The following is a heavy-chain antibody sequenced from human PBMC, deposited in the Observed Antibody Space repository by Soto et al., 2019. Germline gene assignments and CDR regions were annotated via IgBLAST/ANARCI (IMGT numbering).Heavy chain of an antibody. CDR3: ARDGDSSSWYVDFDY. V-gene: IGHV1-69*06. CDR1: GGTFSSYA. D-gene: IGHD6-13*01. CDR2: IIPIFGTA. J-gene: IGHJ4*02. Sequence: ASVKVSCKASGGTFSSYAISWVRQAPGQGLEWMGGIIPIFGTANYAQKFQGRVTITADKSTSTAYMELSSLRSEDTAVYYCARDGDSSSWYVDFDYWGQGTLVTVYS.